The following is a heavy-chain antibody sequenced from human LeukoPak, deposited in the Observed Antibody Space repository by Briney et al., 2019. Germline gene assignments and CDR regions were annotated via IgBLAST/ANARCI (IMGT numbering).Heavy chain of an antibody. CDR3: ARGSMVGAPNPYYGMDV. CDR1: GGTFSSYG. J-gene: IGHJ6*02. CDR2: IVPMFDTA. D-gene: IGHD1-26*01. Sequence: GASVKVSCKASGGTFSSYGFSWVRQAPGQGLEWLGGIVPMFDTADYTQKFQGRVTITADESTSTGYMGLASLRSEDSAVYYCARGSMVGAPNPYYGMDVWGRGTTVTVSS. V-gene: IGHV1-69*13.